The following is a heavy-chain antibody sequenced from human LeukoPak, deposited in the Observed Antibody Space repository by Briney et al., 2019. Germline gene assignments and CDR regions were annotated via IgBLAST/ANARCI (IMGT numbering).Heavy chain of an antibody. Sequence: PGGSLRLSCAASGFIFDDYAMHWVRQAPGKGLEWVSGISWNSGSIGYADSVKGRFTISRDNAKNSLYLQMNSLRAEDTALYYCAKDRRGELPEYYFDYWGQGTLVTVSS. V-gene: IGHV3-9*01. J-gene: IGHJ4*02. CDR1: GFIFDDYA. D-gene: IGHD1-26*01. CDR3: AKDRRGELPEYYFDY. CDR2: ISWNSGSI.